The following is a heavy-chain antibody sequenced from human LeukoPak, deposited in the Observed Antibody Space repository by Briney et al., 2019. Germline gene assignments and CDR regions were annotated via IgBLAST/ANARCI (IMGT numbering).Heavy chain of an antibody. D-gene: IGHD3-10*01. Sequence: GGSLRLSCAASGFTFSSYAMHWVRQAPGKGLEWVAVISYDGGNKYYADSVKGRFTISRDNSKNTLYLQMNSLRAEDTAVYYCASNLNYGSGSGDAFDIWGQGTMVTVSS. J-gene: IGHJ3*02. CDR2: ISYDGGNK. CDR3: ASNLNYGSGSGDAFDI. CDR1: GFTFSSYA. V-gene: IGHV3-30*04.